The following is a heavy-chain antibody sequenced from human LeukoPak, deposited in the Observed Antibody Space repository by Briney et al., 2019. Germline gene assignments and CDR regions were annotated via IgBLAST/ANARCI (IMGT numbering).Heavy chain of an antibody. CDR1: GYSISSGYY. Sequence: PSETLSLTCNVSGYSISSGYYWGWIRQPPGKGLEWIGSVYHSGTTYYNASLNSRLTILLDTSRNHFSLTLTSVTAADTAVYYCARGGYDGTGLGYYFHFWGQGSLVTVSS. V-gene: IGHV4-38-2*02. J-gene: IGHJ4*02. CDR3: ARGGYDGTGLGYYFHF. CDR2: VYHSGTT. D-gene: IGHD3-22*01.